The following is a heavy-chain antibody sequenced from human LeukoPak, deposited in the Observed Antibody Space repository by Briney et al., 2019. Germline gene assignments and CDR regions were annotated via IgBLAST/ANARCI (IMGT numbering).Heavy chain of an antibody. CDR2: IYYSGST. J-gene: IGHJ2*01. D-gene: IGHD3-22*01. Sequence: PSQTLSLTCTVFGGSISSGDYYWSWIRQPPGKGLEWIGYIYYSGSTYYNPSLKSRVTISVDTSKNQFSLKLSSVTAADTAVYYCARDPRGDYYDSSGPGWYFDLWGRGTQVTVSS. CDR3: ARDPRGDYYDSSGPGWYFDL. CDR1: GGSISSGDYY. V-gene: IGHV4-30-4*01.